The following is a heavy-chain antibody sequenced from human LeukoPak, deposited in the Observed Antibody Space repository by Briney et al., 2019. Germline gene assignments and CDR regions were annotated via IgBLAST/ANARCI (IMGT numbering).Heavy chain of an antibody. CDR2: VTHDERI. D-gene: IGHD4-17*01. J-gene: IGHJ4*02. Sequence: SETLSLTCAVHGGSFSDSYWNWIRQPPGKGLEWIGEVTHDERINYNPSLRGRVTISVDTSMNQFSLRLTSVTAADTAVYYCATIYGDFSDFDSWAQGILVTVSS. CDR3: ATIYGDFSDFDS. CDR1: GGSFSDSY. V-gene: IGHV4-34*01.